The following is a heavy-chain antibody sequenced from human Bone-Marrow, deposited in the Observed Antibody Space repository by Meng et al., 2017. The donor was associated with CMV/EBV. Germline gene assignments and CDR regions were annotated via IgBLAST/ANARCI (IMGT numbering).Heavy chain of an antibody. Sequence: LRLSCTVSGASINSGVYYWSWLRQHPGKGLEWIGYIYYSGTTYYNPSLKSRLTISVDTSENQFSLKLSSMTAADTAVYYCARDYWRPGVATTVTPSDYWGQGTLVTVSS. CDR3: ARDYWRPGVATTVTPSDY. CDR2: IYYSGTT. CDR1: GASINSGVYY. J-gene: IGHJ4*02. V-gene: IGHV4-31*03. D-gene: IGHD4-11*01.